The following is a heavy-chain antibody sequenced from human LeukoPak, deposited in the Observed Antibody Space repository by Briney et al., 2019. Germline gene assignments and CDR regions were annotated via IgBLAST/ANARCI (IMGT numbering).Heavy chain of an antibody. D-gene: IGHD2-15*01. Sequence: GGSLRLSCVASGFTVSSNYMSWVRQAPGKGLEWVSVIYSGGSTYYADSVKGRFTISRDNSKNTLYLQMNSLRAEDTAVYYCARDWSDMKDYWGQGTLVTVSS. CDR2: IYSGGST. CDR3: ARDWSDMKDY. V-gene: IGHV3-66*01. J-gene: IGHJ4*02. CDR1: GFTVSSNY.